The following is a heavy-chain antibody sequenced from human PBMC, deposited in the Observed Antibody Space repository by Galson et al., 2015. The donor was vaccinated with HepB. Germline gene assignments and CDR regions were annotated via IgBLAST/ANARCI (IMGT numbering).Heavy chain of an antibody. CDR1: GFTFSSYW. V-gene: IGHV3-74*01. CDR2: INSDGTYI. D-gene: IGHD6-13*01. J-gene: IGHJ4*02. CDR3: ARTRGAAAGIFDY. Sequence: SLGLSCAASGFTFSSYWMHWVRQAPGKGLVWVSRINSDGTYITYADSVKGRFTISRDNAKNTLYLQMNSPRAEDTALYYCARTRGAAAGIFDYWGQGTLVTVSS.